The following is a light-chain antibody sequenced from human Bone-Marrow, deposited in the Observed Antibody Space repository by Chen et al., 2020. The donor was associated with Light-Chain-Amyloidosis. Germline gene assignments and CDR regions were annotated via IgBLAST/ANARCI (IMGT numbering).Light chain of an antibody. CDR1: ELGDRY. V-gene: IGLV3-1*01. CDR3: QSWDMTSVR. CDR2: QDT. Sequence: SYEVTQSPSVSVSPGQTATITCSGDELGDRYVCWYQQKPGQSPILLIYQDTRRPSGIPERFSGSSSGNTATLTIRGTQAMDEADYYCQSWDMTSVRFGGGTKLTVL. J-gene: IGLJ2*01.